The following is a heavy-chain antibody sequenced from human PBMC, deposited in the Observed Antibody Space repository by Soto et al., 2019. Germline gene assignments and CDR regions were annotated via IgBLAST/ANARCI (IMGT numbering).Heavy chain of an antibody. CDR1: GDSVSSNTAA. CDR2: TYYRSNWRH. CDR3: ARGVAGSGFAF. V-gene: IGHV6-1*01. Sequence: PSQTLSLTCAISGDSVSSNTAAWNWIRSSPSRGLEWLGRTYYRSNWRHDYAVSVKSRITVNPDTSKNHFSLQLNSVTPDDTAVYYCARGVAGSGFAFWGQGTLVTVSS. J-gene: IGHJ4*02. D-gene: IGHD6-19*01.